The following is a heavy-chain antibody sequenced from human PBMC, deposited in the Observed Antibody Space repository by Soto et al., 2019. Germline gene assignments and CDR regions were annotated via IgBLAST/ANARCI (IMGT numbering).Heavy chain of an antibody. D-gene: IGHD6-13*01. CDR1: GYTFIRYG. J-gene: IGHJ4*02. Sequence: SVKVSCKASGYTFIRYGITWVRQAPGQGLEWMGRIIPILGIANYAQKFQGRVTITADKSTSTAYMELSSLRSEDTAVYYCARDSTSYSSSWFKSPMFDYWGQGTLVTVSS. CDR2: IIPILGIA. CDR3: ARDSTSYSSSWFKSPMFDY. V-gene: IGHV1-69*04.